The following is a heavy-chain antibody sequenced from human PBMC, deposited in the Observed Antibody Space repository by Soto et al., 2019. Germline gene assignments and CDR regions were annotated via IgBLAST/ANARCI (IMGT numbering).Heavy chain of an antibody. V-gene: IGHV4-34*01. CDR1: GGSFSGYY. D-gene: IGHD2-8*02. Sequence: SSETLSLTCAVYGGSFSGYYWTWIRQPPGTGLEWIGEINHSGSANYNPSLKSRVTISVDTSKNQFSLKLTSVTAADTAVYYCARDKITGLFDYWGQGTLVTVSS. CDR3: ARDKITGLFDY. J-gene: IGHJ4*02. CDR2: INHSGSA.